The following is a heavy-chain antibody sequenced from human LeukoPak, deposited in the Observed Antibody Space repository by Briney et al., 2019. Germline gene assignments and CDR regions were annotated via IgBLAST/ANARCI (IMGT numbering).Heavy chain of an antibody. CDR1: GGSITSGGYY. D-gene: IGHD6-13*01. V-gene: IGHV4-30-2*01. Sequence: KPSQTLSLTCTVSGGSITSGGYYWSWIRQPPGKGLEWIGYISHSGSTYYNPSLRSRVTISVDTSKNQFSLKLSSVTAADTAVYYCASSPYRGSSWYGWFDPWGQGTLVTVSS. CDR3: ASSPYRGSSWYGWFDP. CDR2: ISHSGST. J-gene: IGHJ5*02.